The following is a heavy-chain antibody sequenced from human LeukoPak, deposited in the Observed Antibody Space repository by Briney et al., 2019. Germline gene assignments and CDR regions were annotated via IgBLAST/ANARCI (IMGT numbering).Heavy chain of an antibody. CDR1: GFTFSSYA. CDR2: ISYDGSNK. D-gene: IGHD3-22*01. Sequence: GRSLRLSCAASGFTFSSYAMHWVRQAPGKGLEWVAVISYDGSNKYYADSVKGRFTISRDNSKNTLYLQMNSLRAEDTAVYYCATPVSPLSSGYYGDFDHWGQGTLVTVSS. J-gene: IGHJ4*02. V-gene: IGHV3-30*04. CDR3: ATPVSPLSSGYYGDFDH.